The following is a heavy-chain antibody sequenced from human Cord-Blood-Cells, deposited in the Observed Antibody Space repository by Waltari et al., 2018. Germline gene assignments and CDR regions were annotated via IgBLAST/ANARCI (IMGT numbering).Heavy chain of an antibody. CDR2: IYYSGST. D-gene: IGHD3-3*01. Sequence: QLQLQESGPGLVKPSETLSLTCTVSGGSISSSSYHWGWIRQPPGKGLEWIGSIYYSGSTYYNPSLKSRVTISVDTSKNQFSLKLSSVTAADTAVYYCASVRFLEWLLYYWGQGTLVTVSS. J-gene: IGHJ4*02. V-gene: IGHV4-39*01. CDR1: GGSISSSSYH. CDR3: ASVRFLEWLLYY.